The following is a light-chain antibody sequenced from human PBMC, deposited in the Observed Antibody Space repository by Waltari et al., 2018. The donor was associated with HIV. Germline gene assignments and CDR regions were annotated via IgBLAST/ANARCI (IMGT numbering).Light chain of an antibody. CDR1: QSVSSN. V-gene: IGKV3-15*01. CDR3: QQYNNWPRT. Sequence: EIVMTQSPATLSVSPGERAPLSCRASQSVSSNLAWYQQKPGQAPSLLIYGASTRATGIPARFSGSGSGTEFTLTISSLQSEDFAVYYCQQYNNWPRTFGQGTKVEIK. J-gene: IGKJ1*01. CDR2: GAS.